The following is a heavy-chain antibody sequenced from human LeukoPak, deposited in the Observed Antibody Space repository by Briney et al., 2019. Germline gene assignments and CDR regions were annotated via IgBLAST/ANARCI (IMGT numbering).Heavy chain of an antibody. CDR1: GGSISSYY. Sequence: PSETLSLTCTVSGGSISSYYWSWIRQPPGKGLEWVGYIYYSGSTNYNPSLKSRVTISVDTSKNQFSLKLSSVTAADTAVYYCATPTGDYAFDIWGQGTMVTVSS. J-gene: IGHJ3*02. CDR3: ATPTGDYAFDI. D-gene: IGHD7-27*01. V-gene: IGHV4-59*01. CDR2: IYYSGST.